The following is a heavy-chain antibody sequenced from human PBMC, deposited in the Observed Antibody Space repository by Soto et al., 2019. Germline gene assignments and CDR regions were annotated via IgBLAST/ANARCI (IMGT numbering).Heavy chain of an antibody. Sequence: GWSLRLSCAASGFTFSSYGMHWDRQAPGKGLEWVAVISYDGSNKYYADSVKGRFTISRDNSKNTLYLQMNSLRAEDTAVYYCAKERVTMIVGDYYYGMDVWGQGTTVTVS. J-gene: IGHJ6*02. V-gene: IGHV3-30*18. CDR2: ISYDGSNK. D-gene: IGHD3-22*01. CDR3: AKERVTMIVGDYYYGMDV. CDR1: GFTFSSYG.